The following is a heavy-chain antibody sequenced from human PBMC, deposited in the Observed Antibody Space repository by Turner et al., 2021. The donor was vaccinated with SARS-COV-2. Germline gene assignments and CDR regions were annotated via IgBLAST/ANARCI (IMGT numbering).Heavy chain of an antibody. D-gene: IGHD3-16*01. Sequence: EVQLVESGGGLVQHGGSLRLSFAASGVTVSTNYMSWVRQAPGKGLGWISVIYSGGSTYYADSVKGRFTISRHNSKNTLYLQMNSLRAEDTAVYYCARDLVSNGMDVWGQGPTVTVSS. CDR1: GVTVSTNY. CDR2: IYSGGST. J-gene: IGHJ6*02. CDR3: ARDLVSNGMDV. V-gene: IGHV3-53*04.